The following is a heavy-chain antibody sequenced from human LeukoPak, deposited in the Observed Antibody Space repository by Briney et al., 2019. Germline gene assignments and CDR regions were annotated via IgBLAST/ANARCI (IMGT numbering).Heavy chain of an antibody. V-gene: IGHV4-38-2*02. J-gene: IGHJ4*02. CDR2: IYHSGSA. D-gene: IGHD6-19*01. Sequence: PSETLSLTCAVSGYSISSGYYWGWIRQPPGKGLEWIGSIYHSGSAYYNPSLKSRVTISVDTSKNQFFLKLSSVTAADTAVYYCARDGSSTGWYLYWGQGALVTVSS. CDR1: GYSISSGYY. CDR3: ARDGSSTGWYLY.